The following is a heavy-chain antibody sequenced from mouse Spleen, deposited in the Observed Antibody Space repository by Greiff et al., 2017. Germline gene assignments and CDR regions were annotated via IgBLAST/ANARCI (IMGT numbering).Heavy chain of an antibody. CDR1: GFTFSSYA. CDR3: ARDHGSSYGFAY. J-gene: IGHJ3*01. Sequence: EVQVVEPGGGLVKPGASLKLSCAASGFTFSSYAMSWVRQTPEQRLEWVATISDGGSYTYYPDNVKGRFTISRDNAKNNLYLQMSHLKSEDTAMYYCARDHGSSYGFAYWGQGTLVTVSA. V-gene: IGHV5-4*01. D-gene: IGHD1-1*01. CDR2: ISDGGSYT.